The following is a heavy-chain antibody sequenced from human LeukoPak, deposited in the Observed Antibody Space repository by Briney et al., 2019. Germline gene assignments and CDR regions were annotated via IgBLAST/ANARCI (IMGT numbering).Heavy chain of an antibody. CDR3: VREGEGLLSKDFDY. CDR1: GFTFNDHY. D-gene: IGHD2-21*01. J-gene: IGHJ4*02. CDR2: IGPYSRFT. Sequence: ASVTVSCKSSGFTFNDHYIHWVRQAPGQGVEWMGYIGPYSRFTSSPQEFQGRVTMTRDTSMSTAYMELTRLTSDDTAVYYCVREGEGLLSKDFDYWGQGTLVTVSS. V-gene: IGHV1-2*02.